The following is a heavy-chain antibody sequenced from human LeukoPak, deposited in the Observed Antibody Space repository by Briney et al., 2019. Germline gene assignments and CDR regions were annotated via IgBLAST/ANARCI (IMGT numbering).Heavy chain of an antibody. Sequence: SETLSLTCTVSGYSISSGYYWGWIRQPPGKGLEWIGSIYHSGSTYYNPSLSSRVTISIDTSKNQFSLKLSSVTAADTAVYYCARDPYVWGSYPQAHAFDIWGQGTMVTVSS. J-gene: IGHJ3*02. CDR1: GYSISSGYY. CDR2: IYHSGST. V-gene: IGHV4-38-2*02. CDR3: ARDPYVWGSYPQAHAFDI. D-gene: IGHD3-16*02.